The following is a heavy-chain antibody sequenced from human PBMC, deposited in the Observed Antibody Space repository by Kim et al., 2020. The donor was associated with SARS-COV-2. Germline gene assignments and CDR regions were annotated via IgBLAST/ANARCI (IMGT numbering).Heavy chain of an antibody. CDR1: GFTFSSYG. J-gene: IGHJ6*02. D-gene: IGHD6-6*01. V-gene: IGHV3-30*18. Sequence: GGSLRLSCAASGFTFSSYGMHWVRQAPGKGLEWVAVISYDGSNKYYADSVKGRFTISRDNSKNTLYLQMNSLRAEDTAVYYCAKDHFGSSSPVESVLSYYYGMDVWGQGTTVTVSS. CDR2: ISYDGSNK. CDR3: AKDHFGSSSPVESVLSYYYGMDV.